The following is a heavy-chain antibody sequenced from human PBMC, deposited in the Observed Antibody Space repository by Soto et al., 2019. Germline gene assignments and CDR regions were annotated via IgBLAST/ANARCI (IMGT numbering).Heavy chain of an antibody. V-gene: IGHV1-2*02. D-gene: IGHD2-15*01. CDR1: GYTFTGHY. J-gene: IGHJ4*02. CDR2: IGPKSGDT. Sequence: QVQLVQSGPEVKKSGASVKVSCKASGYTFTGHYIHWVRQAPGQGPEWMGEIGPKSGDTKYTQKLQGRLTLTRDTSISTVYMELTTLSPDDTAVYYCGRGRSGEIVVFYWGQGTLVTVYS. CDR3: GRGRSGEIVVFY.